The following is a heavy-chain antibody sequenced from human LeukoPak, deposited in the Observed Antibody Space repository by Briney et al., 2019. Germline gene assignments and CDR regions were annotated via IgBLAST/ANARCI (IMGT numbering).Heavy chain of an antibody. CDR1: GGSISSGDYY. J-gene: IGHJ4*02. CDR2: VYYSGTT. V-gene: IGHV4-61*08. CDR3: ARVGYCSGGSCFFDY. D-gene: IGHD2-15*01. Sequence: SETLSLTCTVSGGSISSGDYYWSWIRQPPGKGLEWIGYVYYSGTTNYNPSLKSRVTISIDTSKIQFSLKLSSVTAADTAVYFCARVGYCSGGSCFFDYWGQGTLVTVSS.